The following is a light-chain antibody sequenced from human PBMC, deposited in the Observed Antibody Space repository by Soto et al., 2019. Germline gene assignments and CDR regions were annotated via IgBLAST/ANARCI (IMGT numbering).Light chain of an antibody. CDR3: CSYAGSSTSV. CDR2: EVS. Sequence: QSVLTQPASVSGSPGQSITISCTGTSSDVGSYNLVSWYQQHPGKAPKLVIYEVSKRPSGVSNRFSGSKSGNTASLTISGLQAEDEADYYCCSYAGSSTSVFGGGTQLTVL. J-gene: IGLJ7*01. CDR1: SSDVGSYNL. V-gene: IGLV2-23*02.